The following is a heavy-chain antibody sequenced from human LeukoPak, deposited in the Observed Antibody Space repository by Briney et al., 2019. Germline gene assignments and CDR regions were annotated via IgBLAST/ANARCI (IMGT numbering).Heavy chain of an antibody. CDR3: ARGLRSKYIAAVGTFSS. V-gene: IGHV4-34*01. CDR2: INHSGST. D-gene: IGHD6-13*01. J-gene: IGHJ5*02. CDR1: GGSFSGYY. Sequence: SETLSLTCAVYGGSFSGYYWSWIRQPPGKGLEWIGEINHSGSTNYNPSLKSRVTISVDTSKNQFSLKLSSVTAADTAVYYCARGLRSKYIAAVGTFSSWGQGTLVTVSS.